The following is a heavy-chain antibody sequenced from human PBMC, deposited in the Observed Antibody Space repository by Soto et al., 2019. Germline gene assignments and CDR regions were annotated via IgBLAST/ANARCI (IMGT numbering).Heavy chain of an antibody. CDR1: GFTFSNYA. CDR3: ARDRGDCSGGSCYWNYYYGMDV. CDR2: ISHDGINK. Sequence: QVQLVESGGGVVQPGRSLRLSCAASGFTFSNYAVHWVRQAPGKGLEWVSIISHDGINKYYADSVKGRFTISRDKSKNTVDLQMNSLRADDMAVYHCARDRGDCSGGSCYWNYYYGMDVWGQGTTVTVSS. V-gene: IGHV3-30-3*01. J-gene: IGHJ6*02. D-gene: IGHD2-15*01.